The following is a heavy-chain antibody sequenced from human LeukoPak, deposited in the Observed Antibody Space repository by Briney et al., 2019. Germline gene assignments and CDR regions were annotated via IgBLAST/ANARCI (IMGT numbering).Heavy chain of an antibody. Sequence: ALVKVSCKASGYTFTGYYMHWVRQAPGQGLEWMGWINPNSGGTNYAQKFQGRVTMTRDTSISTAYMELSRLRSDDTAVYYCARTYSSSSKYYYYMDVWGKGTTVTVSS. CDR2: INPNSGGT. CDR1: GYTFTGYY. J-gene: IGHJ6*03. V-gene: IGHV1-2*02. D-gene: IGHD6-13*01. CDR3: ARTYSSSSKYYYYMDV.